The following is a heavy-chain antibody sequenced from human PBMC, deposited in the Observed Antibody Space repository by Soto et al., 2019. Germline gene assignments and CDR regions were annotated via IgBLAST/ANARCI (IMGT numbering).Heavy chain of an antibody. Sequence: QVQLVQSGAEVKKPGASVKVSCKASGYTFTSYDINWVRQATGQGLEWMGWMNPNSGNTGDAQKVQGRVTMTMNTSISTAYMELSSLRSEDTAVYYFAREKTSYGMDVWGQGTTVTVSS. CDR1: GYTFTSYD. CDR2: MNPNSGNT. J-gene: IGHJ6*02. V-gene: IGHV1-8*01. CDR3: AREKTSYGMDV.